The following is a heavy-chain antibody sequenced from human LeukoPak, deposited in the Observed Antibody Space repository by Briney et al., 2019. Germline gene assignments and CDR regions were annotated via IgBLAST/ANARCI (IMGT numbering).Heavy chain of an antibody. CDR1: GFTFDDYT. CDR2: ISWDGGST. J-gene: IGHJ6*02. D-gene: IGHD6-6*01. CDR3: AKEDGCIAARPYGMDV. V-gene: IGHV3-43*01. Sequence: GGSLRLSCAASGFTFDDYTMHWVRQAPGKGLEWVSLISWDGGSTYYADSVKGRFTISRDNSKNSLYLQMNSLRTEDTALYYCAKEDGCIAARPYGMDVWGQGTTVTVSS.